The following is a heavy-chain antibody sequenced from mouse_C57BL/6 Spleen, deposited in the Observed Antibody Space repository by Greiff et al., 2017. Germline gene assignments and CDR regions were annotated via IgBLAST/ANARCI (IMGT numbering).Heavy chain of an antibody. CDR1: GFTFSSYD. J-gene: IGHJ4*01. CDR3: TREGESGYGYYLYAIDY. D-gene: IGHD2-3*01. V-gene: IGHV5-9-1*02. Sequence: EVQVVESGAGLVTPGGSLKFSCAASGFTFSSYDMSWVRQTPEKRLEWVAYISSGGDYIYYADTVKGRFTISRDNARNTLYLQMSSLKSEDTAMYYCTREGESGYGYYLYAIDYWGQVTLVTVSS. CDR2: ISSGGDYI.